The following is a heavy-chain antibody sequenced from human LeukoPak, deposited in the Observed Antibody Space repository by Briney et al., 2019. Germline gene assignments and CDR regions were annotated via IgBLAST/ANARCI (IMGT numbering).Heavy chain of an antibody. Sequence: GASVKVSCKASGYTFTSYGISWVRQAPGQGLEWMGWISAYNGNTNYAQKLQGRVAMTTDTSTSTAYMELRSLRSDDTAVYYCARDHNPYYDSSGLDYWGQGTLVTVSS. D-gene: IGHD3-22*01. CDR1: GYTFTSYG. V-gene: IGHV1-18*01. J-gene: IGHJ4*02. CDR2: ISAYNGNT. CDR3: ARDHNPYYDSSGLDY.